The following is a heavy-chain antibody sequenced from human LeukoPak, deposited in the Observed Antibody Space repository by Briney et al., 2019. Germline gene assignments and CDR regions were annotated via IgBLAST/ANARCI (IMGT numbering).Heavy chain of an antibody. D-gene: IGHD3/OR15-3a*01. CDR1: GFTFSSYA. CDR2: ISGSGGST. CDR3: AKDNRRQYYDIWSRRVDY. V-gene: IGHV3-23*01. Sequence: GGSLRLSCAASGFTFSSYAMSWVRQAPGKGLEWVSAISGSGGSTYYADSVKGRFTISRDNSKSTLYLQMNSLRAEDTAVYYCAKDNRRQYYDIWSRRVDYWGQGTLVTVSS. J-gene: IGHJ4*02.